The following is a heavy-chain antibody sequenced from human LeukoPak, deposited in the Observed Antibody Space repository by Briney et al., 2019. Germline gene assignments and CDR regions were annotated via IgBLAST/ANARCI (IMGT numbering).Heavy chain of an antibody. CDR3: AKAPVNSLWSPFDY. Sequence: GGSLRLSCAASGFTFSSYAMSWVRQAPGEGLEWVSAISGSGGSTYYADSVKGRFTISRDNSKNTLYLQMNSLRAEDTAVYYCAKAPVNSLWSPFDYWGQGTLVTVSS. CDR1: GFTFSSYA. CDR2: ISGSGGST. D-gene: IGHD3-10*01. J-gene: IGHJ4*02. V-gene: IGHV3-23*01.